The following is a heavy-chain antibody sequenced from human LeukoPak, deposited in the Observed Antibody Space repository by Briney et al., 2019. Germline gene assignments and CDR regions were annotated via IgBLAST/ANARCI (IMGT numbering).Heavy chain of an antibody. CDR2: STPSGDST. Sequence: ASVKVSCKASGYTFTSYNMHWVRQAPGQGLEWMGISTPSGDSTTYAQKFQGRVTMARDTSISTAYMELSRLRSDDTAVYYCARPYGSGMRDAFDIWGQGTMVTVSS. J-gene: IGHJ3*02. D-gene: IGHD3-10*01. CDR1: GYTFTSYN. CDR3: ARPYGSGMRDAFDI. V-gene: IGHV1-46*01.